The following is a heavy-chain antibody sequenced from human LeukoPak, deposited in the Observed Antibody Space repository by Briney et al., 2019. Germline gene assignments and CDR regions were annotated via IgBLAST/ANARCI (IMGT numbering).Heavy chain of an antibody. CDR1: GFTFDDYG. D-gene: IGHD1-1*01. Sequence: PGGSLRLSCAASGFTFDDYGMSWVRQAPGKGLEWVSSISSGSGYIYYADSVKGRFIISRDNAKNSLYLQMNSLRAEDTAVYYCAREGGGIDYWGQGTLVTVSS. J-gene: IGHJ4*02. CDR3: AREGGGIDY. CDR2: ISSGSGYI. V-gene: IGHV3-21*01.